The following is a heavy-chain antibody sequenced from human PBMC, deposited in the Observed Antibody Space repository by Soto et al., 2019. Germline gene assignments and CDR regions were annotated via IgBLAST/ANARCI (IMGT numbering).Heavy chain of an antibody. CDR1: GFTFSSYA. CDR3: AKGRSYYYYYGVDV. V-gene: IGHV3-23*01. CDR2: ISGSGGRT. Sequence: GGSPRLSCAASGFTFSSYAMSWVRQAPGKGLEWVSAISGSGGRTYYAESAKGRFTISRDNSKSTLYLQMNSLRAEDTALYYCAKGRSYYYYYGVDVWGQGTTVTVSS. J-gene: IGHJ6*02.